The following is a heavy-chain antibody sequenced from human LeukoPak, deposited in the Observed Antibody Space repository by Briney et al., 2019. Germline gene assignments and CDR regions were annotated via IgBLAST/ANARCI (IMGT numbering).Heavy chain of an antibody. CDR3: AREVDHDFWSGLKEAWDNWFDP. D-gene: IGHD3-3*01. CDR2: IYTSGST. Sequence: SETLSLTCTVSGGSLSSYYWSWIRQPAGKGLEWIGRIYTSGSTNYNPSLKSRVTMSVDTSKNQFSLKLSSVTAADTAVYYCAREVDHDFWSGLKEAWDNWFDPWGQGTLVTVSS. V-gene: IGHV4-4*07. CDR1: GGSLSSYY. J-gene: IGHJ5*02.